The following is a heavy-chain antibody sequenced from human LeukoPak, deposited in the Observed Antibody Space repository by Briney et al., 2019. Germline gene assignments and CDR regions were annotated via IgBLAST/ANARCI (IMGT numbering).Heavy chain of an antibody. CDR2: IYYSGST. CDR1: GGSVSSGSYY. Sequence: SETLSLTCTVSGGSVSSGSYYWSWIRQPPGKGLEWIGYIYYSGSTNYNPSLKSRVTISVDTSKNQFSLKLSSVTAADTAVYYCARDRDSPHLAYYYYYGMDVWGQGTTVTVSS. CDR3: ARDRDSPHLAYYYYYGMDV. J-gene: IGHJ6*02. D-gene: IGHD4-11*01. V-gene: IGHV4-61*01.